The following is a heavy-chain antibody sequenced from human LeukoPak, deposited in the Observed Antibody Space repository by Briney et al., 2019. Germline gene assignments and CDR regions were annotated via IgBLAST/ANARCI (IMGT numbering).Heavy chain of an antibody. D-gene: IGHD1-26*01. J-gene: IGHJ6*03. CDR1: GGTFSSYA. CDR3: ARAPNPRGNYHYYYYMDV. V-gene: IGHV1-69*05. CDR2: IIPIFGTA. Sequence: SVKVSCKASGGTFSSYAISWVRQAPGQGLEWMGGIIPIFGTANYAQKFQGSVTITTDESTSTAYMELSSLRSEDTAVYYCARAPNPRGNYHYYYYMDVWGKGTTVTVSS.